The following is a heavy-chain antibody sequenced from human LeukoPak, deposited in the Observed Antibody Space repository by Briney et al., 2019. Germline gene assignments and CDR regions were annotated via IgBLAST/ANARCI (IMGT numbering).Heavy chain of an antibody. Sequence: PSETLSLTCAVYGGSFSGYYWSWIRQPPGKGLEWIGEINHSGSTNYNPSLKSRVTISVDTSKNQFSLKLSSVTAADTAVYYCASSGSIWGYYYNYGMDVWGKGTTVTVSS. CDR2: INHSGST. CDR1: GGSFSGYY. D-gene: IGHD7-27*01. CDR3: ASSGSIWGYYYNYGMDV. V-gene: IGHV4-34*01. J-gene: IGHJ6*04.